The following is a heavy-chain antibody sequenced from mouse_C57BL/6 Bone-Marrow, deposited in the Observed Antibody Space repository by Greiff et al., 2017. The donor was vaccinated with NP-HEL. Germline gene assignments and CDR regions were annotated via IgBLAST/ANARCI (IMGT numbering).Heavy chain of an antibody. V-gene: IGHV1-76*01. D-gene: IGHD4-1*01. CDR2: IYPGSGNT. J-gene: IGHJ4*01. Sequence: QVQLQQSGAELVRPGASVKLSCKASGYTFTDYYINWVKQRPGQGLEWIARIYPGSGNTYYNEKFKGKATLTAEKSSSTAYMQLSILTSENSAVYFCARWEDSYAMDYWGQGTSVTVSS. CDR1: GYTFTDYY. CDR3: ARWEDSYAMDY.